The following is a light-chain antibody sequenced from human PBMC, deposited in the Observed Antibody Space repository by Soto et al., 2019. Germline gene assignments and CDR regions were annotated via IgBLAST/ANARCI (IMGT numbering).Light chain of an antibody. V-gene: IGKV1-39*01. J-gene: IGKJ2*01. Sequence: DIQMTQSPSSLSASVGDRVTITCRASQTISNFLNWYQQKPGKAPNLLIYAATTLQAGVPSRFSGNGSGTDFSLTITGLRPEDLGTYYCQQTFRIVYTFAPGTKLEIK. CDR3: QQTFRIVYT. CDR2: AAT. CDR1: QTISNF.